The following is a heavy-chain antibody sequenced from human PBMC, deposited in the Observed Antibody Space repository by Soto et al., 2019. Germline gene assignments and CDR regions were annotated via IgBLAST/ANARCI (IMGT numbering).Heavy chain of an antibody. J-gene: IGHJ5*02. CDR3: ATLIAGGGGRGS. D-gene: IGHD1-26*01. CDR2: ITGIP. CDR1: GDSVSSAYYH. V-gene: IGHV4-31*03. Sequence: QVQLQESGPGLVKPAQTLSLTCTVSGDSVSSAYYHWSWIHQHPGKGLEWIGFITGIPYYNPALKSRVTISLDMSRNQFSLELSSVTAADTAVYYCATLIAGGGGRGSWGQGTLVTVSS.